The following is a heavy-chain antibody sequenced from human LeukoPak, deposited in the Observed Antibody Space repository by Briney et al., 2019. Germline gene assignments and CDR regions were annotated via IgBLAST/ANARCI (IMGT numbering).Heavy chain of an antibody. V-gene: IGHV4-59*01. CDR3: ARGPGSGTYWAVDY. J-gene: IGHJ4*02. CDR1: GGSISSYS. CDR2: VYYSGST. Sequence: SETLSLTCTVSGGSISSYSWSWIRQPPGKGLEWIGYVYYSGSTSYNPSLKSRVTISVDTSKNQFSLKLSSVTAADAAVYYCARGPGSGTYWAVDYWGQGTLVTVSS. D-gene: IGHD1-26*01.